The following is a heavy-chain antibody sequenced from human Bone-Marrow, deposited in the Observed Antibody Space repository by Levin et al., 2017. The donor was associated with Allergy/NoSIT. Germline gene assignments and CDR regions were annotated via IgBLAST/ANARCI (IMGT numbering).Heavy chain of an antibody. CDR1: GFTVSNNY. CDR3: ARVRWGDGMDV. Sequence: SCAASGFTVSNNYMSWVRQAPGKGLEWVSVIYSGGNTDYADSVRGRFTISRDNSKNTLYLQMNSLRAEDTAVYYCARVRWGDGMDVWGQGTTVTVSS. CDR2: IYSGGNT. D-gene: IGHD3-16*01. V-gene: IGHV3-53*01. J-gene: IGHJ6*02.